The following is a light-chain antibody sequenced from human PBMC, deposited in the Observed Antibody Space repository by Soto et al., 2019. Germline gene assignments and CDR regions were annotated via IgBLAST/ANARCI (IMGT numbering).Light chain of an antibody. V-gene: IGKV3-20*01. CDR1: RSVTNNY. CDR3: QQHGSSPIT. J-gene: IGKJ5*01. CDR2: GAS. Sequence: EIVWTQSPGTLSFFPGERATLSCRPSRSVTNNYLAWHQQKPGQTPRXXIYGASGRETGIPDMFSGSGSGTEFTLTISRLEPEDFAVSYCQQHGSSPITFGQGTRLEIK.